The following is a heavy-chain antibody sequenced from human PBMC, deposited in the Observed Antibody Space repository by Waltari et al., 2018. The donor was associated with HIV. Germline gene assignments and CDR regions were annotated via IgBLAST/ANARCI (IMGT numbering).Heavy chain of an antibody. J-gene: IGHJ5*02. CDR2: IIPVFGTA. CDR1: GGSFRCYA. V-gene: IGHV1-69*12. D-gene: IGHD6-13*01. Sequence: QVQLVQSGAEVKKPGSSVKVSCRASGGSFRCYAIPWVRPAPGQGIEWMGGIIPVFGTANYAQKFQGRVTITADESTSTAYMDLRSLTSEDTAVYYCARILGSSWYNWIDPWGQGTLVTVSS. CDR3: ARILGSSWYNWIDP.